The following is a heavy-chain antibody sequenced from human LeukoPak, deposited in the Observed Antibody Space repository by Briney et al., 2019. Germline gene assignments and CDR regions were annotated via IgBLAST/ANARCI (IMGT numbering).Heavy chain of an antibody. CDR1: GGSISSGGYY. CDR2: IYYSGST. V-gene: IGHV4-31*03. CDR3: ASEWRHYFDY. D-gene: IGHD3-3*01. Sequence: SQTLSLTCTVSGGSISSGGYYWSWIRQHPGKGLEWIGYIYYSGSTYYSPSLKSRVTISVDTSKNQFSLKLSSVTAADTAVYYCASEWRHYFDYWGQGTLVTVSS. J-gene: IGHJ4*02.